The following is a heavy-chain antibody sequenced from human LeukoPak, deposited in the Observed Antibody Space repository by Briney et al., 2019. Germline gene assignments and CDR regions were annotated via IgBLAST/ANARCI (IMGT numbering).Heavy chain of an antibody. CDR3: ARTIAKYNWNYASYASFDY. CDR2: IYHSGNA. J-gene: IGHJ4*02. D-gene: IGHD1-7*01. CDR1: GYSLSSGYY. V-gene: IGHV4-38-2*01. Sequence: PSETLSLTCAVSGYSLSSGYYWGWIRQPPGKGLEWIGIIYHSGNAYYNPSLKSRVTISVDTSDNQFSLTLSSVTAADTAMYYCARTIAKYNWNYASYASFDYWGQGTLVTVSS.